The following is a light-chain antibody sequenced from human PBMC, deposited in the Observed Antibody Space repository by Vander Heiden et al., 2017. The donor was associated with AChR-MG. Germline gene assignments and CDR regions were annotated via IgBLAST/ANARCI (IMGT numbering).Light chain of an antibody. CDR1: SSDVGGYNY. CDR2: DVS. J-gene: IGLJ1*01. V-gene: IGLV2-14*01. CDR3: SSYTSSSAYV. Sequence: QSALTQPASVSGSPGQSIYISCTGTSSDVGGYNYVSWYQQHPGKAPKVMIYDVSKRPSGVSNRFSGSKSGNTASLTISGLQAEDEADYYCSSYTSSSAYVFGTGTKVTVL.